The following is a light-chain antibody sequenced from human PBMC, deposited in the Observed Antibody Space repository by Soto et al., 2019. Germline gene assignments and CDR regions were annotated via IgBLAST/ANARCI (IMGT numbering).Light chain of an antibody. V-gene: IGLV2-14*01. J-gene: IGLJ2*01. Sequence: QSVLTQPASVSGSPGQSITISCTGTSNDIGGSDYVCWYQQHPGKAPKLMIYGVSNRPSGVSDRFSGSKSGNTASLTISGLQAEDEADYYCSSYASIALGVIFGGGTQLTVL. CDR2: GVS. CDR3: SSYASIALGVI. CDR1: SNDIGGSDY.